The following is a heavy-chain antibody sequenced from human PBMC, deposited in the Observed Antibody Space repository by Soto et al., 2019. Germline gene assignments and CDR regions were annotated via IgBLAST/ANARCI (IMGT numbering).Heavy chain of an antibody. Sequence: PSETLSLTCAVYGGSFSCYYWSWIRQPPGKGLEWIGEINHSGSTNYNPSLKSRVTISVDTSKNQFSLKLSSVTAADTAVYYCARGREYSSGWYSYYYYYYGMDVWGQGTTVTVSS. CDR3: ARGREYSSGWYSYYYYYYGMDV. CDR2: INHSGST. CDR1: GGSFSCYY. V-gene: IGHV4-34*01. J-gene: IGHJ6*02. D-gene: IGHD6-19*01.